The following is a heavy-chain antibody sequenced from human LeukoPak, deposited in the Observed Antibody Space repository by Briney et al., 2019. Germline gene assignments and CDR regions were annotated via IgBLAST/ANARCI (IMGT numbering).Heavy chain of an antibody. D-gene: IGHD6-19*01. V-gene: IGHV3-74*01. J-gene: IGHJ4*02. CDR1: GFNFRIYN. Sequence: GRSLRLSCTASGFNFRIYNMYWVRQAPGKGLVWVSRISSDGSSTGYADSVKGRFTISRDNAKNTLFLQMNSLRADDTAVYYCTRDPSIAVADHYFDYWGQGSLVPVPS. CDR3: TRDPSIAVADHYFDY. CDR2: ISSDGSST.